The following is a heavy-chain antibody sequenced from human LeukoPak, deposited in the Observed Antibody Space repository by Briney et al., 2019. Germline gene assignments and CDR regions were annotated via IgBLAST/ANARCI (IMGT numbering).Heavy chain of an antibody. D-gene: IGHD1-26*01. Sequence: SETLSLTCAVSGGSISSYYWSWIRQPPGKGLEWIGYIYYSGSTNYNPSLKGRVTISVDTSKNQFSLKLSSVTAADTAVYYCARLSGDLFPDDYWGQGTLVTVSS. J-gene: IGHJ4*02. V-gene: IGHV4-59*08. CDR2: IYYSGST. CDR1: GGSISSYY. CDR3: ARLSGDLFPDDY.